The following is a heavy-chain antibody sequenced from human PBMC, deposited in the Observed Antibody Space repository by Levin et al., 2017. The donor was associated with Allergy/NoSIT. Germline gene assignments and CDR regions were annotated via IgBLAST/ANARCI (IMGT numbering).Heavy chain of an antibody. V-gene: IGHV3-23*01. CDR2: MSASGGST. J-gene: IGHJ4*02. Sequence: GGSLRLSCAASGFTFSSYAMSWVRQAPGKGLEWVSGMSASGGSTYYADSMKGRFTISRDNSKNTLYLHLNSLRAEDTAIYYCAKTEKVGYCSGGNCYEENWGQGTLVTVSS. D-gene: IGHD2-15*01. CDR1: GFTFSSYA. CDR3: AKTEKVGYCSGGNCYEEN.